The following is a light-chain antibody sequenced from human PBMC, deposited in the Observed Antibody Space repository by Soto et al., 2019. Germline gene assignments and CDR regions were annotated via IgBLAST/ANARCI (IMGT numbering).Light chain of an antibody. J-gene: IGKJ2*01. Sequence: IVLTQSPGTLSLSPGERATLSCRASQRVSSNYVAWYQHKPGQATRLLIHGASIRATGIPDRFSGSGSGTDFTVTISRLEPEDFALYYCHQYGTLPYAFGQGTKLQIK. CDR1: QRVSSNY. V-gene: IGKV3-20*01. CDR3: HQYGTLPYA. CDR2: GAS.